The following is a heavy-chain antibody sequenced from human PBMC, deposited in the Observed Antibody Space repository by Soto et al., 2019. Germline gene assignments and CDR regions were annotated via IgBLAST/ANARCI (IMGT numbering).Heavy chain of an antibody. CDR2: INHSGST. CDR3: ARQEVMRGSLWVDY. CDR1: GGSFSGYY. J-gene: IGHJ4*02. V-gene: IGHV4-34*01. D-gene: IGHD3-16*01. Sequence: SETLSLTCAVYGGSFSGYYWSWIRQPPGKGLEWIGEINHSGSTNYNPSLKSRVTISVDTSKNQFSLKLSFVTAADTAVYYCARQEVMRGSLWVDYWGQGTLVTVSS.